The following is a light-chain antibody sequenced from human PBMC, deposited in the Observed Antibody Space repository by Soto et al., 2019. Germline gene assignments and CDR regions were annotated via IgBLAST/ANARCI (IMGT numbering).Light chain of an antibody. Sequence: DIQMTQSPSSLSASVGDRVTITCQASQYISNYLNWYQQEPGKAPKLLIYDASNMETGIPSRFNGSGSGTDFTLTINSLHPGDVATYYCQHYQTLPLTFGGGTKVEIK. CDR1: QYISNY. CDR3: QHYQTLPLT. V-gene: IGKV1-33*01. CDR2: DAS. J-gene: IGKJ4*01.